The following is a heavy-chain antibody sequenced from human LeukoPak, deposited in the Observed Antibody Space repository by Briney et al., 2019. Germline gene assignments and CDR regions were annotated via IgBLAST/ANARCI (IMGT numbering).Heavy chain of an antibody. CDR1: GGSIRSYY. J-gene: IGHJ4*02. CDR3: ARGRNDNGGMFFDS. V-gene: IGHV4-59*01. CDR2: ISYIGYT. Sequence: SETLSLTCTVSGGSIRSYYWSWIRQAPGKGLEWIGFISYIGYTSYSPSLKSRVPISVDTSKSQFSLRLSSLTAADTAIYYCARGRNDNGGMFFDSWAQGTLVTVSS. D-gene: IGHD4-23*01.